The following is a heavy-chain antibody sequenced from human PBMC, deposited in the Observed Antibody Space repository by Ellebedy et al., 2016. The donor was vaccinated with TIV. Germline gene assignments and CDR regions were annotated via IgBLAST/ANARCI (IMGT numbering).Heavy chain of an antibody. Sequence: GESLKISCAASGFTFSSYAMSWVRQAPGKGLEWVSAISGSGGSTYYADSVKGRFTISRDNSKNTLYLQMNSLRAEDTAVYYCARDLGYSYGHYGMDVWGQGTTVTVSS. D-gene: IGHD5-18*01. CDR2: ISGSGGST. CDR1: GFTFSSYA. V-gene: IGHV3-23*01. J-gene: IGHJ6*02. CDR3: ARDLGYSYGHYGMDV.